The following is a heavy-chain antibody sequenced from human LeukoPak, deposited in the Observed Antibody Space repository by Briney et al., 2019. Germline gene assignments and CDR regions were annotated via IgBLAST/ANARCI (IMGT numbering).Heavy chain of an antibody. V-gene: IGHV3-30-3*01. J-gene: IGHJ4*02. D-gene: IGHD3-10*01. CDR1: GFNLYSYA. CDR3: ARVSGSRTYYEGPFDY. CDR2: ISYDGSDK. Sequence: GGSLRLSCAASGFNLYSYALHWARQAPAKGLEWVAVISYDGSDKSYADSVRGRFSISRDNSKNTVYLQMSSLRPEDTAVYYCARVSGSRTYYEGPFDYWAQGTLVSVSS.